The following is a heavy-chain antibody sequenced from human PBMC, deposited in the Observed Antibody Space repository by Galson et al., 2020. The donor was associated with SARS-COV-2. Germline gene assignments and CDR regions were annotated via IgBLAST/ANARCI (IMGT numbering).Heavy chain of an antibody. V-gene: IGHV4-30-4*01. Sequence: ETSETLSLTCTVSGGSISSGDYYWSWIRQPPGKGLEWIGYIYYSGSTYYNPSPKSRVTTSVDTSKNQFSLKLSSVTAADTAVYYCAREGRITMVRGVPKNDAFDIWGQGTTVTVSS. J-gene: IGHJ3*02. D-gene: IGHD3-10*01. CDR3: AREGRITMVRGVPKNDAFDI. CDR1: GGSISSGDYY. CDR2: IYYSGST.